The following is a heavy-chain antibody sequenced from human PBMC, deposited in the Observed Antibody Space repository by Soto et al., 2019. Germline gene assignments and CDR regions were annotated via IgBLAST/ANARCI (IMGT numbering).Heavy chain of an antibody. CDR2: ITSTGGST. V-gene: IGHV3-23*01. D-gene: IGHD3-22*01. CDR1: GFTFSSYA. CDR3: AKGGYPVASSLDD. Sequence: EVQLLESGGGLVQPGGSLRLSCAASGFTFSSYAKSWVRQAPGRGLEWVSTITSTGGSTYYADSVKGRFTISRDHSKNTLFLQMNSLRADDTAVYYCAKGGYPVASSLDDWGQGTLVTVSS. J-gene: IGHJ4*02.